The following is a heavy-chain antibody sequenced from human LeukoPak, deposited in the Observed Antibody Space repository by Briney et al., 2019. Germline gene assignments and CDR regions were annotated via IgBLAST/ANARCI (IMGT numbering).Heavy chain of an antibody. Sequence: PSQTLSLTCAVSGGSISSGGYSWSWIRQPPGKGLEWIGYIYHSGSTYYNPSLKSRVTISVDTSKNQFSLKLSSVTAADTAVYYCARVTRSGSYYYYYGMDVWGQGTTVTVSS. CDR3: ARVTRSGSYYYYYGMDV. D-gene: IGHD1-26*01. CDR2: IYHSGST. V-gene: IGHV4-30-2*01. CDR1: GGSISSGGYS. J-gene: IGHJ6*02.